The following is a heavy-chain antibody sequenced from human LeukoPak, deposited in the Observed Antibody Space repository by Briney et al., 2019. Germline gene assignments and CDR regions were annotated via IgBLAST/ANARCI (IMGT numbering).Heavy chain of an antibody. J-gene: IGHJ5*02. D-gene: IGHD3-10*01. CDR2: ISAYNGNT. CDR3: ARTQIGGITAGLLFGP. Sequence: ASVKVSCKASGYTFTGYYMHWVRQAPGQGLEWMGWISAYNGNTNYAQKLQGRVTMTTDTSTSTAYMELRSLRSDDTAVYYCARTQIGGITAGLLFGPWGQGTLVTVSS. CDR1: GYTFTGYY. V-gene: IGHV1-18*04.